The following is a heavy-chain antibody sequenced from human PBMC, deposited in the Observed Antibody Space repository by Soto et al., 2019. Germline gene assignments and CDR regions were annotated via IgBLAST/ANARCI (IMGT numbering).Heavy chain of an antibody. Sequence: QVQLVQSGSAVKKPGASVKVSCKASGSTFTSYYMHWVRQAPGQGLEWMGRINRSGGSTLYAQKFQCGVTLTRDRSTSTGDMELSSLRSEDTAVYYCAREQSGDRDWFGELLAAFDIWCQGTMVTVSS. CDR2: INRSGGST. CDR3: AREQSGDRDWFGELLAAFDI. V-gene: IGHV1-46*03. J-gene: IGHJ3*02. D-gene: IGHD3-10*01. CDR1: GSTFTSYY.